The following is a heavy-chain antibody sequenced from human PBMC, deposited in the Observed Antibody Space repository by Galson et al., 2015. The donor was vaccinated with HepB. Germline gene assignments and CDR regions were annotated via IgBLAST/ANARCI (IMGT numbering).Heavy chain of an antibody. J-gene: IGHJ4*02. CDR1: GYTFTSYY. V-gene: IGHV1-46*03. CDR3: ARVSDYYDSSGYPALGY. D-gene: IGHD3-22*01. Sequence: SVKVSCKASGYTFTSYYMHWVRQAPGQGLEWMGIINPSGGSTSYAQKFQGRVTMTRDTSTSTVYMELSSLRSEDTAVYYCARVSDYYDSSGYPALGYWGQGTLVTVSS. CDR2: INPSGGST.